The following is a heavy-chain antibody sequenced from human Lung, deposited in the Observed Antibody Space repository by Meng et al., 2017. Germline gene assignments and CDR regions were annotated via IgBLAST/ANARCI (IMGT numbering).Heavy chain of an antibody. D-gene: IGHD3-16*02. J-gene: IGHJ1*01. V-gene: IGHV4-4*07. CDR3: ARGRVPHIVGH. CDR1: DDSISDYY. CDR2: ISGSGST. Sequence: QVQLQGSGPGLVKPSETLSLTCSVSDDSISDYYWTWVRQSAGKGLEWIVRISGSGSTNYSPSLNSRIAMSVDTSKKQISLTLTSGTAADTAEYYCARGRVPHIVGHWGQGTLVTVSS.